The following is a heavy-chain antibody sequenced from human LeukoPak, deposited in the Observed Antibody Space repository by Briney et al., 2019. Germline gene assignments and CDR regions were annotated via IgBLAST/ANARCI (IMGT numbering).Heavy chain of an antibody. J-gene: IGHJ4*02. CDR1: GFTFDDYA. CDR2: ISWNSGSI. CDR3: AKDILGFYGSGSSFDY. Sequence: GRSLRLSCAASGFTFDDYAMHWVRQAPGKGLEWVSGISWNSGSIGYADSVKGRFTIPRDNAKNSLYLQMNSLRAEDTALYYCAKDILGFYGSGSSFDYWGQGTLVTVSS. V-gene: IGHV3-9*01. D-gene: IGHD3-10*01.